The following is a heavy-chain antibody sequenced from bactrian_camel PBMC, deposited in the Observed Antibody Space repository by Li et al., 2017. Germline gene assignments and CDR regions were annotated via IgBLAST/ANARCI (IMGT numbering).Heavy chain of an antibody. J-gene: IGHJ4*01. CDR2: ISSERST. CDR1: VDPLPGNN. Sequence: HVQLVESGGDSVQAGGSLTLSCRASVDPLPGNNMAWFRQAHGDGCELVSTISSERSTYYADSVKGRFAISRDNAKNTLYLQMNALKPDDTGMYYCAADQCDGWWPREYEYWGQGTQVTVS. CDR3: AADQCDGWWPREYEY. D-gene: IGHD3*01. V-gene: IGHV3S55*01.